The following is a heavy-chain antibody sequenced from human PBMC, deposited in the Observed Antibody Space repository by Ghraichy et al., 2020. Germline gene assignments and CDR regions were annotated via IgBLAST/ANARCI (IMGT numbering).Heavy chain of an antibody. CDR2: IIPNSGAT. V-gene: IGHV1-2*06. Sequence: ASVKVSCKTSGYTFTAFYLHWVRLAPGPGLEWMGRIIPNSGATNYAQKFHDRFTMTTDTSTNTAYMELNWLTSDDTAVYYCARVLDSSTNSNLHFWGQGTLVTVSS. D-gene: IGHD2-8*01. CDR1: GYTFTAFY. CDR3: ARVLDSSTNSNLHF. J-gene: IGHJ4*02.